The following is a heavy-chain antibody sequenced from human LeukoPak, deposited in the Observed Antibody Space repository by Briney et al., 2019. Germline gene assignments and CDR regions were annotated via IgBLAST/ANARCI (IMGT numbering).Heavy chain of an antibody. J-gene: IGHJ4*02. CDR1: GGSISSYY. CDR2: VYSSGST. D-gene: IGHD6-19*01. V-gene: IGHV4-59*01. Sequence: SETLSLTCTVSGGSISSYYWSWIRQPPGKGLEWIGYVYSSGSTNYNPSLKSRVTISVDTSKNQFSLKLSSVTAADTAVYYCARPSTNGWYFDYWGQGTLVTVSS. CDR3: ARPSTNGWYFDY.